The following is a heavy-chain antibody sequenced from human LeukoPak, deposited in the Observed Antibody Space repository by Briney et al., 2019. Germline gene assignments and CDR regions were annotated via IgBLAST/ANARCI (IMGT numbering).Heavy chain of an antibody. Sequence: ASVKVSCKTSGYAFTDYYVHWVRQAPGLGLEWMGIINPLRGITIYAQKFQGRVTMTTDTSTSTVYKDLSSLTSADTAVYYCTRTMGYRPVAGLKEKWFDPWGQGTLVTVSS. CDR3: TRTMGYRPVAGLKEKWFDP. CDR1: GYAFTDYY. CDR2: INPLRGIT. J-gene: IGHJ5*02. D-gene: IGHD6-19*01. V-gene: IGHV1-46*01.